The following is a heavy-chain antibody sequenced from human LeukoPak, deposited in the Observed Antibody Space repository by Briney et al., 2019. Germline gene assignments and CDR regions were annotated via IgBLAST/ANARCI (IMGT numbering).Heavy chain of an antibody. CDR2: ISGSGGST. Sequence: GGSLRLSCAASVFTFSSYAMSWVRQAPGKGLEWVSAISGSGGSTYYADSVKGRFTISRDNSKNTLYLQMNSLRAEDTAVYYCAKDRVAVSGGPWGQGTLVTVSS. CDR3: AKDRVAVSGGP. J-gene: IGHJ5*02. D-gene: IGHD6-19*01. V-gene: IGHV3-23*01. CDR1: VFTFSSYA.